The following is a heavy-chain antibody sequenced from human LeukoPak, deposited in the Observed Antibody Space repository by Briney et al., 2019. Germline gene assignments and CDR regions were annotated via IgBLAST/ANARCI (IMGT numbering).Heavy chain of an antibody. V-gene: IGHV3-23*01. CDR2: ISGSGGST. CDR3: ARVAAAGNWFDP. CDR1: GFTFSTYG. Sequence: GGSLRLSCEASGFTFSTYGMSWVRQAPGKGLEWVSAISGSGGSTYYADSVKGRVTISRDNSKNTLYLQVNSLRVEDTAVYYCARVAAAGNWFDPWGQGTLVTVSS. D-gene: IGHD6-13*01. J-gene: IGHJ5*02.